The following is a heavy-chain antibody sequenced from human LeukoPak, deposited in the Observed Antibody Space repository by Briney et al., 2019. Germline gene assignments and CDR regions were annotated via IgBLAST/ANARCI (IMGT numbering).Heavy chain of an antibody. Sequence: PGGSLRLSCAASGLTFSNYGMSWVRQAPGKGLEWVSSITGSGGSTCVDSVQGRFTISRDNSKNALYLQMSSLRAEDTAVYYCVKNLLGSAAFSWYFDLWGRGTLVTVSS. CDR1: GLTFSNYG. D-gene: IGHD1-26*01. CDR2: ITGSGGST. V-gene: IGHV3-23*01. J-gene: IGHJ2*01. CDR3: VKNLLGSAAFSWYFDL.